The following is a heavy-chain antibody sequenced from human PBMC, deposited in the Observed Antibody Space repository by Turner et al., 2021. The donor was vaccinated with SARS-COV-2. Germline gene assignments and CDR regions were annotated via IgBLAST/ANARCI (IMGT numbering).Heavy chain of an antibody. CDR2: ISGSGGST. J-gene: IGHJ4*02. CDR3: AKADRVMIVVVITLFDY. Sequence: EVQLVASGGAVIQLGGSLRLSCAASGFTVSSNYMTWVRQAPGRGRGWVLAISGSGGSTYYADSVKGRFTISRDNSKNTLYLQMNSLRAEDTAVYYCAKADRVMIVVVITLFDYWGQGTLVTVSS. D-gene: IGHD3-22*01. V-gene: IGHV3-23*04. CDR1: GFTVSSNY.